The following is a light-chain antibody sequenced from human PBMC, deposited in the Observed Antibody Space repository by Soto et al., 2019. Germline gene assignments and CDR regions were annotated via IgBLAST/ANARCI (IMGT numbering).Light chain of an antibody. V-gene: IGLV2-14*01. CDR1: SSDVGAYNS. CDR2: DVS. CDR3: SSYTSSNSYV. Sequence: QSALTQPASVSGSPGQSIAISCTGTSSDVGAYNSVSWYQQYPGKAPKLMIHDVSNRPSGVSDRFSGSKSGNTASLTISGLQAEDEADYYCSSYTSSNSYVFGSVTKVTVL. J-gene: IGLJ1*01.